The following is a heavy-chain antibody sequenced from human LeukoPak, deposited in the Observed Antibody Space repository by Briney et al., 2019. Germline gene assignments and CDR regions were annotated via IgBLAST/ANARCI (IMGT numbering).Heavy chain of an antibody. CDR3: ARDPRRVSTSSLDY. CDR2: ISAYNGNT. J-gene: IGHJ4*02. CDR1: GYTFTSYG. V-gene: IGHV1-18*01. D-gene: IGHD2/OR15-2a*01. Sequence: GASVKVSCKASGYTFTSYGISWVRQAPGQGLEWMGWISAYNGNTNYAQKLQGRATMTRDTSISTAYMELSRLRSDDTAVYYCARDPRRVSTSSLDYWGQGTLVTVSS.